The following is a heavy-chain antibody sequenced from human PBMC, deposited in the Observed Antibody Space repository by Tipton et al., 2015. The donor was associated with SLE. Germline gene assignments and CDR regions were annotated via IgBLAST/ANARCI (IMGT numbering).Heavy chain of an antibody. V-gene: IGHV4-34*01. J-gene: IGHJ6*02. CDR2: INHSGST. Sequence: TLSLTCAVYGGSFSGYYWSWIRQPPGKGLEWIGEINHSGSTNYNPSLKSRVTISVDTSKNQFSLKLSSVTAADTAVYYCARGGAAAGTRLSGMDVWGQGTTVTVSS. CDR3: ARGGAAAGTRLSGMDV. CDR1: GGSFSGYY. D-gene: IGHD6-13*01.